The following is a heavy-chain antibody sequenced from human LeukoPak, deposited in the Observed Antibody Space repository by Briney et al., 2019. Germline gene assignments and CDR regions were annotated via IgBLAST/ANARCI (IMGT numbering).Heavy chain of an antibody. V-gene: IGHV4-38-2*02. Sequence: PSETLSLTCTVSGYSISSGYYWGWIRQPPGKGLEWIGSIYHSGSTYYNPSLKSRVTISVDTSKNQFSLKLSSVTAADTAVYYCARDRYYDFWSGEETFFGNWFDPWGQGTLVTVSS. D-gene: IGHD3-3*01. CDR3: ARDRYYDFWSGEETFFGNWFDP. CDR1: GYSISSGYY. J-gene: IGHJ5*02. CDR2: IYHSGST.